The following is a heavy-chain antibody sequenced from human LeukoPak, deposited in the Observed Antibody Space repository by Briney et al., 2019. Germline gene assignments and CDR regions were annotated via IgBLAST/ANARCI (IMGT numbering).Heavy chain of an antibody. CDR1: GGSISSYY. J-gene: IGHJ4*02. CDR3: ARSGITMVRGGYFDY. V-gene: IGHV4-59*01. D-gene: IGHD3-10*01. CDR2: IYYSGST. Sequence: SETLSLTCTVTGGSISSYYWSWIRQPPGKGLEWIGYIYYSGSTNHNPSLKSRVTISVDTSKNQFSRKLSSVTAADTAVYYCARSGITMVRGGYFDYWGQGTLVTVSS.